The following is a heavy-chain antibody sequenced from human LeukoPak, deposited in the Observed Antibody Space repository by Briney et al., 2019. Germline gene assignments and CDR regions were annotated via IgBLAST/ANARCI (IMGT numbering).Heavy chain of an antibody. J-gene: IGHJ5*02. CDR1: GFTFDDYA. V-gene: IGHV3-9*01. CDR2: ISWNSGSI. Sequence: GGSLRLSCAASGFTFDDYAMPWVRQAPGKGLEWVSGISWNSGSIGYADSVKGRFTISRDNAKYSLYLQMNSLRAEDTALYYCAKDRAPKIAAAGFGWFDPWGQGTLVTVSS. D-gene: IGHD6-13*01. CDR3: AKDRAPKIAAAGFGWFDP.